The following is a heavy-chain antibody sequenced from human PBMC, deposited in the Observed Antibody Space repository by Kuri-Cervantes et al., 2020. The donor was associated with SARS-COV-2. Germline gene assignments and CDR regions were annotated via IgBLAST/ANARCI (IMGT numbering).Heavy chain of an antibody. Sequence: GGSLRLSCAASGFTFSSYAMSWVRQAPGKGLEWVSAISGSGGSTYCADSVKGRFTISRDNSKNTLYLQMNSLRAEDTAVYYCARRGTYYYDSSGYPNYYYYYMDVWGKGTTVTVSS. V-gene: IGHV3-23*01. CDR3: ARRGTYYYDSSGYPNYYYYYMDV. CDR2: ISGSGGST. J-gene: IGHJ6*03. CDR1: GFTFSSYA. D-gene: IGHD3-22*01.